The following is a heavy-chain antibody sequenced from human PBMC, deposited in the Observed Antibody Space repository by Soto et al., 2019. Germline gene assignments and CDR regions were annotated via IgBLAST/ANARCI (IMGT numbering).Heavy chain of an antibody. CDR1: GFTFSRNA. D-gene: IGHD3-10*01. Sequence: EVQLVESGGGLVQPGGSLRLSCAASGFTFSRNAMHWVRQAPGKGLEYVSAISSNGGSTYYANSVKCRFTISRDNSKNTRYLQMGSLRAEDMAVYYCARTVGYGSGIGDFDIWGQGTMVTVSS. V-gene: IGHV3-64*01. CDR3: ARTVGYGSGIGDFDI. CDR2: ISSNGGST. J-gene: IGHJ3*02.